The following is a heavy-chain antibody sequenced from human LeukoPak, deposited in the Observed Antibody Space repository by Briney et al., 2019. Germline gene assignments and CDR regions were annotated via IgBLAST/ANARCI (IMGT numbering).Heavy chain of an antibody. CDR1: GFTFSSYA. V-gene: IGHV3-23*01. J-gene: IGHJ4*02. Sequence: PGGSLRLSCAASGFTFSSYAMSWVRQAPGKGLEWVSAISGSGGSTYYADSVKGRFTISRDNSKNSLYLQMNSLRAEDTAVYYCARDSHYYDSSGYPEYYFDYWGQGTLVTVSS. D-gene: IGHD3-22*01. CDR3: ARDSHYYDSSGYPEYYFDY. CDR2: ISGSGGST.